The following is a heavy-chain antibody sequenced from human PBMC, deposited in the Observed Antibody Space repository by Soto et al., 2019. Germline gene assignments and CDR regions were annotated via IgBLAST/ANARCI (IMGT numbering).Heavy chain of an antibody. J-gene: IGHJ4*02. V-gene: IGHV3-33*01. CDR3: ARDYSSSQYGFDH. Sequence: QVQLVESGGVVIQPGRSLRLSCAASGFTFSSHGMHWVRQAPGKGLEWVAVIWYDGSNKYYADSVKGRFTVSRDNSKDTLYLQMSSLRAEDTAVYFCARDYSSSQYGFDHWGQGTLATVSS. CDR1: GFTFSSHG. D-gene: IGHD6-13*01. CDR2: IWYDGSNK.